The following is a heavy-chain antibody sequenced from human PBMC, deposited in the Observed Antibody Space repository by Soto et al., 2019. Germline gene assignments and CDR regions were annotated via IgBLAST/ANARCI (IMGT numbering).Heavy chain of an antibody. J-gene: IGHJ4*02. V-gene: IGHV3-23*01. Sequence: GGFLRLSFAASGFAFSSYALSWVRQAPGKGLEWXSASXXXGXSXXXAXXXXGRFTISRDNSKNTLYLQMNSLRAEDTAVYYCAKEGCSSTSCYTHWGQGTLVTVSS. CDR2: SXXXGXSX. CDR3: AKEGCSSTSCYTH. D-gene: IGHD2-2*02. CDR1: GFAFSSYA.